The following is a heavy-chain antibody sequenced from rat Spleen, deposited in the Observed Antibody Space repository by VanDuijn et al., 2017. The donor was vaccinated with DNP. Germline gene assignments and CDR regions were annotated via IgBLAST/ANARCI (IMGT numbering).Heavy chain of an antibody. CDR2: ISTSGGST. CDR1: GFTFSNYD. CDR3: ARHGGYNYYFDY. Sequence: EVQLVESGGGLVQPGRSLKLSCAASGFTFSNYDMAWVRQAPTKGLEWVASISTSGGSTYYRDSVKGRFTVSRDNAKSTLYLQMDSLRSEDTATYYCARHGGYNYYFDYWGQGVMVTVSS. J-gene: IGHJ2*01. V-gene: IGHV5-25*01. D-gene: IGHD1-4*01.